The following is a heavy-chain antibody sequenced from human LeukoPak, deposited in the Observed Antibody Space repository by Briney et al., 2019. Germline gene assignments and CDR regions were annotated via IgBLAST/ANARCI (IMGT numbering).Heavy chain of an antibody. CDR3: ARVQYTLLFEGNWFDP. Sequence: ATVKVSCKASGYTFSGYYIHWVRQAPGQGLEWMGLINPNMGDTHYAQKFQGRVTMTRDRSSSTAYMDLNSLISDDTAVYYCARVQYTLLFEGNWFDPWGQGTLVTVSS. CDR2: INPNMGDT. CDR1: GYTFSGYY. J-gene: IGHJ5*02. D-gene: IGHD2-2*01. V-gene: IGHV1-2*02.